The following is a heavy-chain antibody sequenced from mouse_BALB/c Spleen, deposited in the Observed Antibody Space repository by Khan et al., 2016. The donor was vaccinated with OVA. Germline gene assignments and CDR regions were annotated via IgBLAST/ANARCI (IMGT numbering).Heavy chain of an antibody. D-gene: IGHD4-1*01. CDR2: ISYSGST. V-gene: IGHV3-2*02. J-gene: IGHJ3*01. CDR1: GYSITSDYA. Sequence: EVQLQESGPGLVKPSQSLSLTCTVTGYSITSDYAWNWIRQFPGNKLEWMGYISYSGSTSYNPSLKSRISITRDTSKNQFFLQLNSVIIEDTATYYCARLGPGFAYWGQGTLVTVSA. CDR3: ARLGPGFAY.